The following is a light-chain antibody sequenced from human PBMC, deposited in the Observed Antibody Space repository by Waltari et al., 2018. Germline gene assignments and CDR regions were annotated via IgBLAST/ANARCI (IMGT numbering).Light chain of an antibody. J-gene: IGKJ3*01. Sequence: EVVMTQSPATLSVSPGERAALSCRASQSVSSNLAWYQQKPGQAPRLLINGASTRATDIPARFSGSGSGTEFTLTISSLQPEDFGVYYCQQYNNWPPTFTFGPGTKVYIK. V-gene: IGKV3-15*01. CDR3: QQYNNWPPTFT. CDR2: GAS. CDR1: QSVSSN.